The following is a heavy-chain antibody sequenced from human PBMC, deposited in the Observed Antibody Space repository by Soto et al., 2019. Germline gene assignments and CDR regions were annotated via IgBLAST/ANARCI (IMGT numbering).Heavy chain of an antibody. J-gene: IGHJ5*02. Sequence: QVQLVQSGAEVKKPGSSVKVSCKASGDTFSSYVLSWVRQAPGQGLEWMGGIIPMFGTSNYTQKFEGRVTIAADEYTSTAYMELSSLRSEDTAVYYCARITLTTVTVWFDPWGQGTLVTVSS. D-gene: IGHD4-17*01. CDR3: ARITLTTVTVWFDP. CDR1: GDTFSSYV. V-gene: IGHV1-69*01. CDR2: IIPMFGTS.